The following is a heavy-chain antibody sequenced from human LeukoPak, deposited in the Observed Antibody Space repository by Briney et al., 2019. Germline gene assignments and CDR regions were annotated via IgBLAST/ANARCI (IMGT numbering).Heavy chain of an antibody. CDR2: MNPISGST. CDR3: ARVKRFPTVWFDP. CDR1: GYTFSSYD. V-gene: IGHV1-8*01. D-gene: IGHD3-10*01. Sequence: ASVRVSCKASGYTFSSYDINWLRQAAGKGLEGMGWMNPISGSTGYAQKFRGRVIMTRDTSITTAFMELSSLTSDDTAIYYCARVKRFPTVWFDPWGQGTLVSVSS. J-gene: IGHJ5*02.